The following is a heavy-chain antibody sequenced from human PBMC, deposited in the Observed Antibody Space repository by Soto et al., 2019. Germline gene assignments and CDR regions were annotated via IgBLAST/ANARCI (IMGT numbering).Heavy chain of an antibody. CDR3: ARAHEMAGFDS. CDR1: GFSFSSYT. V-gene: IGHV3-21*06. J-gene: IGHJ5*01. Sequence: GGSLRLSCTASGFSFSSYTMNWVRQAPGKGLQWVASITNRGTHTYSADSVKGRFTISRDNDKNSLYLQMNNLRAEDTAIYYCARAHEMAGFDSWGLGTLVTVSS. CDR2: ITNRGTHT.